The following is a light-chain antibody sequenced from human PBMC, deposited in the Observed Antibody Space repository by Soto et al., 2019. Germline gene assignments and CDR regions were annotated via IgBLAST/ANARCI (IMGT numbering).Light chain of an antibody. CDR3: QQYYSYPWT. J-gene: IGKJ1*01. Sequence: IQMPQSPSSLSASVGDRVTITCRASQGISSYLACYQQKPGKAPKLLIYAASTLQSGVPSRFSGSGSGTDFTLTISCLQSEDFATYYCQQYYSYPWTFGQGTKVDIK. CDR2: AAS. V-gene: IGKV1-8*01. CDR1: QGISSY.